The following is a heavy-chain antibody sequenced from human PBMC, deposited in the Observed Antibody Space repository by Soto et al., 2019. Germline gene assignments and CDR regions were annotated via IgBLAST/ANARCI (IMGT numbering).Heavy chain of an antibody. D-gene: IGHD6-19*01. CDR2: ISYDGSNK. CDR1: GFTFSSYG. Sequence: QVQLVESGGGVVQPGRSPRLSCAASGFTFSSYGMHWVRQAPGKGLEWVAVISYDGSNKYYADSVKGRFTISRDNSKNTLYLQMNSLRAEDTAVYYCAKDRQRGVAGTDAFDIWGQGTMVTVSS. CDR3: AKDRQRGVAGTDAFDI. V-gene: IGHV3-30*18. J-gene: IGHJ3*02.